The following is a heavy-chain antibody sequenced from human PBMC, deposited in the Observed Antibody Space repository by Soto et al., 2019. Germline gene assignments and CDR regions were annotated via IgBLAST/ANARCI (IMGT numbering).Heavy chain of an antibody. CDR2: ISGSGGST. V-gene: IGHV3-23*01. D-gene: IGHD6-13*01. Sequence: GESLKISCAASGFTFSSYAMSWVRQAPGKGLEWVSAISGSGGSTYYADSVKGRFTISRDNSKNTLYLQMNSLGAEDTAVYYCAKDQRGAAAGSFDYWGQGTLVTVSS. J-gene: IGHJ4*02. CDR1: GFTFSSYA. CDR3: AKDQRGAAAGSFDY.